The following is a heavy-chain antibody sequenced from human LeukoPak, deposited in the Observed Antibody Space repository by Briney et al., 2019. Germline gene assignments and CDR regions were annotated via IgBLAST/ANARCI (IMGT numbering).Heavy chain of an antibody. CDR2: IYYSGST. J-gene: IGHJ3*02. CDR1: GGSISSGGYY. CDR3: ARERLRWSGYLNAFDI. D-gene: IGHD3-3*01. V-gene: IGHV4-61*08. Sequence: SETLSLTCTVSGGSISSGGYYWSWIRQPPGKGLEWIGYIYYSGSTNYNPSLKSRVTISVDTSKNQFSLKLSSVTAADTAVYYCARERLRWSGYLNAFDIWGQGTMVTVSS.